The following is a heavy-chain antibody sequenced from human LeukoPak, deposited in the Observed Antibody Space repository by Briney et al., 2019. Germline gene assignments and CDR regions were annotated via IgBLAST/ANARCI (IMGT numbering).Heavy chain of an antibody. J-gene: IGHJ6*03. V-gene: IGHV3-7*01. Sequence: GGSLRLYCAASGFTFSRLRMSWVRQAPGKGLEGVANLKQDGSEKYYVDSVKGRFTISRDNAKNSLYLQMNSLRAEDTAVYYCARVVIRNYYMDVWGKGTTVTVSS. CDR1: GFTFSRLR. D-gene: IGHD3-22*01. CDR2: LKQDGSEK. CDR3: ARVVIRNYYMDV.